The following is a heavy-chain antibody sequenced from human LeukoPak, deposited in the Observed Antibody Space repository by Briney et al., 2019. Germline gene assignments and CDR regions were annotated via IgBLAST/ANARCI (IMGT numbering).Heavy chain of an antibody. CDR1: GGSFSGYY. J-gene: IGHJ6*02. CDR3: ARKSLGYYYYYGIDV. V-gene: IGHV4-34*01. Sequence: SETLSLTCAVYGGSFSGYYWSWIRQPPGKGLEWIGEINHSGSTNYNPSLKSRVTISVDTSKNQFSLKLSSVTAADTAVYYCARKSLGYYYYYGIDVWGQGTTVTVSS. CDR2: INHSGST.